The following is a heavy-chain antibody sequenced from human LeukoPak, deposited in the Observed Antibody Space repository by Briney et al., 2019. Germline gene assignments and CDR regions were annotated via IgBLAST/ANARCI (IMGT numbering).Heavy chain of an antibody. V-gene: IGHV4-31*03. CDR2: IYYSGST. D-gene: IGHD3-10*01. J-gene: IGHJ4*02. Sequence: SQTLSLTCTVSGGSISSVGYYWGWIRQHPGKGLEWIAYIYYSGSTYYNPSLKSRVTISVDTSKNQFSLKMSSVTAADTAVYYCARESAGSGVDYWGQGTLVTVSS. CDR1: GGSISSVGYY. CDR3: ARESAGSGVDY.